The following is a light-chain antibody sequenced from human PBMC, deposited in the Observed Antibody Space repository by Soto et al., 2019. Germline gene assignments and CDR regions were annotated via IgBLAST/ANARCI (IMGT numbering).Light chain of an antibody. J-gene: IGLJ1*01. V-gene: IGLV1-40*01. CDR2: GNS. CDR3: QSYDSSLSGYV. CDR1: RSNIGAGYD. Sequence: QSALTQPPSVSGAPGQRVTISCTGSRSNIGAGYDVHWYQQLPGTAPKLLIYGNSNRPSGVPDRFSGSKSGTSASLAITGLQAEDEADYYCQSYDSSLSGYVFGTGT.